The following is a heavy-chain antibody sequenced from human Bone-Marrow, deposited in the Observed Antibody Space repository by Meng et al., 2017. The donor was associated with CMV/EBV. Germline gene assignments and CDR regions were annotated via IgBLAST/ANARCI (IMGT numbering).Heavy chain of an antibody. CDR2: INSDGSST. CDR3: ARVRWGIPIFGGMDV. J-gene: IGHJ6*02. CDR1: GFTFSSYW. V-gene: IGHV3-74*01. D-gene: IGHD3-3*01. Sequence: GESLKISCAASGFTFSSYWMHWVRQAPGKGLVWVSRINSDGSSTSYADSVKGRFTISRDNAKNTLYLQMNSLRAEDTAVYYCARVRWGIPIFGGMDVWGQGTTVTVSS.